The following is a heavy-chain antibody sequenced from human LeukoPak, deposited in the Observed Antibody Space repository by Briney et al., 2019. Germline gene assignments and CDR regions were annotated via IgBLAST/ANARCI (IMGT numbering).Heavy chain of an antibody. V-gene: IGHV3-11*05. CDR3: AKGSPAATVYFDY. CDR2: ISSRGTVK. CDR1: RFTFSDHY. D-gene: IGHD2-2*01. Sequence: PGGSLRLSCAASRFTFSDHYMSWIRQAPGKGLEWVSYISSRGTVKNYADSVEGRFTISRDNSKNTLYLQMNSLRAEDTAVYYCAKGSPAATVYFDYWGQGTLVTVSS. J-gene: IGHJ4*02.